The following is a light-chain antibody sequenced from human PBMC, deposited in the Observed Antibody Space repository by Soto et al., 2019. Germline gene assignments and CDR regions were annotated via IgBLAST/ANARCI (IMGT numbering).Light chain of an antibody. Sequence: EIVLTQSPGTLSLSPGERATLSCRASQSVYRSYLAWYQQKPGQAPRLLMYGASSRATGIPDRFSGSGSGTDFTLIISRLEPEDFAVYSCQQYGTLPPTFGGGTKVEIK. V-gene: IGKV3-20*01. CDR3: QQYGTLPPT. CDR2: GAS. CDR1: QSVYRSY. J-gene: IGKJ4*01.